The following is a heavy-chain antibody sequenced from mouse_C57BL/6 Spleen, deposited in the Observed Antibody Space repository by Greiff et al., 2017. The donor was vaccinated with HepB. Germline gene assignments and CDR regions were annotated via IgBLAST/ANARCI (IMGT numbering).Heavy chain of an antibody. D-gene: IGHD2-5*01. J-gene: IGHJ3*01. CDR1: GFSFNTYA. Sequence: DVHLVESGGGLVQPKGSLKLSCAASGFSFNTYAMNWVRQAPGKGLEWVARIRSKSNNYATYYAESVKDRVTISRDDSESMLYLKMNNLKTEDTAMYYCVSSGYSNGFAYWGQGTLVTVSA. CDR3: VSSGYSNGFAY. CDR2: IRSKSNNYAT. V-gene: IGHV10-1*01.